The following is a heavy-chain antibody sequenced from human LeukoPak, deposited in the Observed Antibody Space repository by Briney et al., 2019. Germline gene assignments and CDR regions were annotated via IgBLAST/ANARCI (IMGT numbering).Heavy chain of an antibody. D-gene: IGHD2-2*01. CDR2: INHSGST. CDR3: ARAISTRFIVVVPASDAFHI. CDR1: GGSFSGYY. V-gene: IGHV4-34*01. J-gene: IGHJ3*02. Sequence: SETLSLTCAVYGGSFSGYYWSWIRQPPGKGLEWIGEINHSGSTNYNPSLKSRVTISVDTSKNQFSLKLSSVTAADTAVYYCARAISTRFIVVVPASDAFHIWGQGTMVTVSS.